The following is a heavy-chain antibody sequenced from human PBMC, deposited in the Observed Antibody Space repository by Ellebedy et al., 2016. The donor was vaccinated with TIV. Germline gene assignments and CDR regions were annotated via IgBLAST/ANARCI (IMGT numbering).Heavy chain of an antibody. J-gene: IGHJ5*01. D-gene: IGHD6-19*01. CDR2: ISHTGGRT. V-gene: IGHV3-23*01. CDR1: GFTFSSYA. Sequence: GESLKISCAASGFTFSSYAMSWVRQAPGKGLEWVSTISHTGGRTYYADSVGGRFTISRDNTKNTVYLQMNSMRAEDTAVYYCARNRDSSGWYADSWGQGTLVTVSS. CDR3: ARNRDSSGWYADS.